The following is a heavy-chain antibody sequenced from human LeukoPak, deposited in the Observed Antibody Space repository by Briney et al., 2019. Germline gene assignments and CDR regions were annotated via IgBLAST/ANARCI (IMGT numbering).Heavy chain of an antibody. CDR1: GYTFTSYD. CDR2: MNPNSGNT. J-gene: IGHJ6*02. CDR3: ARVYGDYEGSYGMDV. V-gene: IGHV1-8*01. Sequence: ASVKVSCKASGYTFTSYDINWVRQATGQGLEWMGWMNPNSGNTGYAQKFQGRVTMTRNTSISTAYMELNSLRAEDTAVYYCARVYGDYEGSYGMDVWGQGTTVTVSS. D-gene: IGHD4-17*01.